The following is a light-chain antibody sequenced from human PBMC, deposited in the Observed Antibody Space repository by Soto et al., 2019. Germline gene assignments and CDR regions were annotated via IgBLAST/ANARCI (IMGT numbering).Light chain of an antibody. Sequence: IVLTQSPGTLSVSPGERATLSCRASQSVSSKLAWYQQKPGQAPRLLFYGASTGATGIPARFSGSGSETEFTLSISSLQSEDFAVYYCQQYNNWPGTFGQGTKV. CDR3: QQYNNWPGT. J-gene: IGKJ1*01. CDR2: GAS. CDR1: QSVSSK. V-gene: IGKV3-15*01.